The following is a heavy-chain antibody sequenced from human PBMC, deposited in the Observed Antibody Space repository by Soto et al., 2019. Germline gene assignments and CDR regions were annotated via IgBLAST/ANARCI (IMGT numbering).Heavy chain of an antibody. CDR3: VTGETKGYYYGMDV. CDR1: GGTFSSYA. Sequence: GASVKVSCKASGGTFSSYAISWVRQAPGQGLEWMGGIIPIFGTANYAQKFQGRVTITADESTSTAYMELSSLRSEDTAVYYCVTGETKGYYYGMDVWGRGSTVTVSS. V-gene: IGHV1-69*13. CDR2: IIPIFGTA. D-gene: IGHD1-7*01. J-gene: IGHJ6*02.